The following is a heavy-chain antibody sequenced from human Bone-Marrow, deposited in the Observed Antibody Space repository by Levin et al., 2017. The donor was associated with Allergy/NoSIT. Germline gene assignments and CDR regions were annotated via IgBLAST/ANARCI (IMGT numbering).Heavy chain of an antibody. D-gene: IGHD2-15*01. CDR3: ARGDCYSGSCYGPDWFDP. CDR1: GYSFTSYY. J-gene: IGHJ5*02. CDR2: INPRGGST. Sequence: ASVKVSCKASGYSFTSYYLHWVRQAPGQGLEWMAMINPRGGSTTYAQKFQGRVTVTRNSSITTAYMELSGLRSEDTAMYYCARGDCYSGSCYGPDWFDPWGQGTQVTVSS. V-gene: IGHV1-46*01.